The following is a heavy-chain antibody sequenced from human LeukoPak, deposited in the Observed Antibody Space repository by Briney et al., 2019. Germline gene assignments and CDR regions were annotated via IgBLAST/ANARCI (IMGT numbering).Heavy chain of an antibody. Sequence: PSETLSLTCAVYGGSFSGYYWSWIRQPPGKGLEWIGEINHSGSTNYNPSLKSRVTISVDTSKNQFSLKLSSVTAADTAVYYCARTGMKNYYGSGSSNFDYWGQGTLVTVSS. V-gene: IGHV4-34*01. CDR1: GGSFSGYY. CDR2: INHSGST. J-gene: IGHJ4*02. D-gene: IGHD3-10*01. CDR3: ARTGMKNYYGSGSSNFDY.